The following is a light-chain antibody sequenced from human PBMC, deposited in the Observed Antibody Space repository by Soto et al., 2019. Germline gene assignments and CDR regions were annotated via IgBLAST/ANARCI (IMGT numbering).Light chain of an antibody. V-gene: IGKV1-9*01. CDR1: QGISSY. CDR3: QQLSSYPYT. Sequence: DIQLTQSPSFLSASVGDRVTITCRASQGISSYLAWYQQKPGKAPKLLIYAASTLQSGVPSRFSGSGSGAGFTLTISSLQPEDFATYYCQQLSSYPYTFGQGTKLEIK. J-gene: IGKJ2*01. CDR2: AAS.